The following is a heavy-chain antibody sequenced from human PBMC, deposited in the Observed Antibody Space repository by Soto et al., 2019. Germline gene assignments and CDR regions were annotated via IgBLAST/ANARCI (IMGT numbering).Heavy chain of an antibody. V-gene: IGHV4-4*07. CDR3: ARDYYDSSGYYRYPDY. D-gene: IGHD3-22*01. CDR2: IYTSGST. CDR1: GGSISSYY. J-gene: IGHJ4*02. Sequence: SETLSLTCTVSGGSISSYYWSWIRQPAGKGLEWIGRIYTSGSTNYNPSLKSRVTMSVDTSKNQFSLKLSSVTAADTAVYYCARDYYDSSGYYRYPDYWGQGTQVTVSS.